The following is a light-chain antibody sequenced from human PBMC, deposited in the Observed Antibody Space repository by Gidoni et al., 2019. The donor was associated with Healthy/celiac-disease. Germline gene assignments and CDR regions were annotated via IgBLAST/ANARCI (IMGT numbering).Light chain of an antibody. CDR3: QQYDNLPLT. Sequence: DIQMPLSPSSLSASVGDRVTITCQASQDSSNYLNWYQQKPGKAPKLLIYDASNVETGVPSRFSGSGSGTDFTFTISSLQPEDIATYYCQQYDNLPLTFXGXTKVEIK. V-gene: IGKV1-33*01. J-gene: IGKJ4*01. CDR2: DAS. CDR1: QDSSNY.